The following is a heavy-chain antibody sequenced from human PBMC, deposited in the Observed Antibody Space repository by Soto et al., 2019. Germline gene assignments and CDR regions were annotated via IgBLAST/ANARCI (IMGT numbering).Heavy chain of an antibody. CDR1: GFTVSSNY. V-gene: IGHV3-66*01. J-gene: IGHJ4*02. Sequence: GGSLRLSCAASGFTVSSNYMSWVRQAPGKGLEWVSVIYSGGRTYYADSVKGRFTISRDNSKNTLYLQMNSLRAEDTAVYYCARGYYDSSGYDYWGQGTLVTVSS. CDR3: ARGYYDSSGYDY. D-gene: IGHD3-22*01. CDR2: IYSGGRT.